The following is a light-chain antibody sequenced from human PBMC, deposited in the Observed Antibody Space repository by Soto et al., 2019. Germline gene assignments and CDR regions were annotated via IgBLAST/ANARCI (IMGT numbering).Light chain of an antibody. CDR3: QSHDSSLNVMV. CDR2: ANV. CDR1: SSNIGAGYD. J-gene: IGLJ2*01. Sequence: QSVLTQPPSVSGAPGQRVTISCTGNSSNIGAGYDVHWYQQLPGTAPKLLIYANVNRPSGVPDRFSGSKSGTSGSLAITGRQAEDEADYDCQSHDSSLNVMVFGGGTKLTVL. V-gene: IGLV1-40*01.